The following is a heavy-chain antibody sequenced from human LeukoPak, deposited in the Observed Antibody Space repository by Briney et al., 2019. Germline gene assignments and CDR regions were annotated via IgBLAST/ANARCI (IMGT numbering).Heavy chain of an antibody. CDR1: GGSISSYY. CDR3: VRHLRHYYMDV. V-gene: IGHV4-59*01. CDR2: ISYSGST. J-gene: IGHJ6*03. Sequence: SETLSLTCTVSGGSISSYYWSWIRQPPGKGLEWIGYISYSGSTNYNPSLKSRVTISVDTSKNQFSLNLSAVTAADTAVYYCVRHLRHYYMDVWGKGTTVTVSS.